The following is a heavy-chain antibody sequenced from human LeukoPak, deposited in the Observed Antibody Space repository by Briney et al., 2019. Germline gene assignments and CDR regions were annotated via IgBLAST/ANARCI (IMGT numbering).Heavy chain of an antibody. Sequence: PSETLSLTCSVSGGSISSSSYYWGWIRQPPGKGLEWIGSIYYSGSTNYNPSLKSRVTISVDTSKNQFSLKLSSVTAADTAVYYCARVGQQLTSEGFDYWGQGTLVTVSS. CDR2: IYYSGST. D-gene: IGHD6-13*01. J-gene: IGHJ4*02. CDR3: ARVGQQLTSEGFDY. V-gene: IGHV4-39*07. CDR1: GGSISSSSYY.